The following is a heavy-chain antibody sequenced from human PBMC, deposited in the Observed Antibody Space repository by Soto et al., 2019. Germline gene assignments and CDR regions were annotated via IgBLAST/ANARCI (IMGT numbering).Heavy chain of an antibody. D-gene: IGHD1-1*01. J-gene: IGHJ6*02. CDR3: ARDPGPEYASCSSYYFFHCMDV. CDR2: TYYRSKWYN. V-gene: IGHV6-1*01. Sequence: SPTLSLPRAISGDSVSSNSAAWNWIRQSRSRGLEWLGRTYYRSKWYNDYPISVKGRITINPDTSKNGFSLQVNSGTPEDKAVDYCARDPGPEYASCSSYYFFHCMDVWGQGTTVTVSS. CDR1: GDSVSSNSAA.